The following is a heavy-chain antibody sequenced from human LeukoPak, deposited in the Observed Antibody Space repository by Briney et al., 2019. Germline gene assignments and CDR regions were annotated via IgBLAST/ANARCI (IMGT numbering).Heavy chain of an antibody. CDR3: ARGYSGYDYFDY. CDR2: ISYDGSNK. Sequence: PGGSLRFSCAASGFTFSSYAMHWVRQAPGKGLEWVAVISYDGSNKYYADSVKGRFTISRDNSKNTLYLQMNSLRAEDTAVYYCARGYSGYDYFDYWGQGTLVTVSS. V-gene: IGHV3-30-3*01. D-gene: IGHD5-12*01. CDR1: GFTFSSYA. J-gene: IGHJ4*02.